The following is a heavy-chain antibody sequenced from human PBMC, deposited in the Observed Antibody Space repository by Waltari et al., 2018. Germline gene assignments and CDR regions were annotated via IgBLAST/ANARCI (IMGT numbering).Heavy chain of an antibody. J-gene: IGHJ4*02. CDR3: ARDPTVTTICGYFDY. CDR2: IYTSGST. Sequence: QVQLQESGPGLVKPSETLSLTCTVSGGSISSYYCSWIRQPAGKGLEWIGRIYTSGSTNYNPSLKSRVTMSVDTSKNQFSLKLSSVTAADTAVYYCARDPTVTTICGYFDYWGQGTLVTVSS. CDR1: GGSISSYY. D-gene: IGHD4-17*01. V-gene: IGHV4-4*07.